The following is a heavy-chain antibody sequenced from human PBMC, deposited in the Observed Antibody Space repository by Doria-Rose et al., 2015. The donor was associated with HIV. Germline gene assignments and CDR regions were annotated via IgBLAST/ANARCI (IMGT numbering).Heavy chain of an antibody. D-gene: IGHD3-3*01. CDR2: ISWDSGAK. CDR1: GFSFESYA. Sequence: VQLVQSGGGLVQPGRSLRLSCVGSGFSFESYAMHWVRLAPGKGLEWVAGISWDSGAKGNADSVECRFTISRDNAKKSVYLEMRSLRPEDTACYYCAKAPIIGPKYYFYMDVWGKGTSVTVSS. J-gene: IGHJ6*03. CDR3: AKAPIIGPKYYFYMDV. V-gene: IGHV3-9*01.